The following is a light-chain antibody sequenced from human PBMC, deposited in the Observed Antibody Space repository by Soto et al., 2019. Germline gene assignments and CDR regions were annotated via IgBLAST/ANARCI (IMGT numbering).Light chain of an antibody. CDR1: QSVSSN. CDR2: GAS. CDR3: QQYDNWPGT. Sequence: ETVMTQSPATLSVSPGERATLSCRASQSVSSNLAWYQQKPGQAPRLLIYGASSRATGSPARFSGSGSGTEFTLTISNLQSEYFAVYYCQQYDNWPGTFGQGTKLEIK. J-gene: IGKJ2*01. V-gene: IGKV3-15*01.